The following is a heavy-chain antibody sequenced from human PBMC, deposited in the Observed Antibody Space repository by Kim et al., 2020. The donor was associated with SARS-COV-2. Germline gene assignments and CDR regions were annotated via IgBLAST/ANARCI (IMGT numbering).Heavy chain of an antibody. CDR2: ISSSSSYI. Sequence: GGSLRLSCAASGFTFSSYSMNWVRQAPVKGLEWVSSISSSSSYIYYADSVKGRFTISRDNAKNSLYLQMNSLRAEDTAVYYCARHYSGRYAFDIWGQGTMVTVSS. CDR1: GFTFSSYS. D-gene: IGHD1-26*01. CDR3: ARHYSGRYAFDI. J-gene: IGHJ3*02. V-gene: IGHV3-21*01.